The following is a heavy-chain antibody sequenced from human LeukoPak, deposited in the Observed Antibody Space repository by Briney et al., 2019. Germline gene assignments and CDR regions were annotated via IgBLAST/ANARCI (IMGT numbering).Heavy chain of an antibody. CDR2: ISGTGSST. J-gene: IGHJ4*02. D-gene: IGHD3-22*01. CDR3: AKDLQNKYSSGYYYNY. Sequence: PGGSLRLSCAGSGFSFSSYAMSWVRQAPGKGLEWVSAISGTGSSTYYADSVKGRFTISRDNSKNTLYLQMNSLRAEDTAVYYCAKDLQNKYSSGYYYNYWGQGTLVTVSS. V-gene: IGHV3-23*01. CDR1: GFSFSSYA.